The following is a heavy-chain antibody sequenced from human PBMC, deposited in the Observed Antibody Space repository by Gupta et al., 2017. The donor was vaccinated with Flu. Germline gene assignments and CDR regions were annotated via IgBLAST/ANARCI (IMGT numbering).Heavy chain of an antibody. CDR3: AREGSGNNDY. CDR1: GFTFSSYE. CDR2: ISSRGRTI. D-gene: IGHD2-15*01. V-gene: IGHV3-48*03. Sequence: VQLVESGGGLVQPGGSLRLSCAASGFTFSSYEMNWVRQAPGKGLEWVSYISSRGRTIYYADSVKGRFTISRDNAKNSLYLQMNSLRAGDTAVYYCAREGSGNNDYWGQGTLVTVSS. J-gene: IGHJ4*02.